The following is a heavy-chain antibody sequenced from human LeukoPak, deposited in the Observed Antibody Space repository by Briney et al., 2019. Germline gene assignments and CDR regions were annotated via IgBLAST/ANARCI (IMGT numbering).Heavy chain of an antibody. Sequence: ASVNVSCTASGYTFTGHYLHWVRQAPGQGLEWVGWINPYTGATKTAQTFQGRVTLTRDTSISTASMELSRLSSDDTAVYYCARCFFRSSRVFDLWGPGTLVSVSS. CDR1: GYTFTGHY. CDR3: ARCFFRSSRVFDL. CDR2: INPYTGAT. D-gene: IGHD6-13*01. V-gene: IGHV1-2*02. J-gene: IGHJ4*02.